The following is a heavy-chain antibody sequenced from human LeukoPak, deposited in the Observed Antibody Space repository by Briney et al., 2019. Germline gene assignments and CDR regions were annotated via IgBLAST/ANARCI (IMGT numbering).Heavy chain of an antibody. CDR3: ARDPLQLWFGELTLFDY. CDR2: INPSGGST. D-gene: IGHD3-10*01. J-gene: IGHJ4*02. V-gene: IGHV1-46*01. CDR1: GYTFTSYY. Sequence: ASVKVSCKASGYTFTSYYMHWVRQAPGQGLEWMGIINPSGGSTSYAQKFQGRVTMTRDTSTSTVYMELSSLRSDDTAVYYCARDPLQLWFGELTLFDYWGQGTLVTVSS.